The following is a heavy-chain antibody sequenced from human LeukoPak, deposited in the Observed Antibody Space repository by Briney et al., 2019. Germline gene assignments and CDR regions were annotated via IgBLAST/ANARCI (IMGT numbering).Heavy chain of an antibody. CDR2: ISYDGSNK. CDR3: AKAYYYDSSGYYHDAFDI. D-gene: IGHD3-22*01. J-gene: IGHJ3*02. CDR1: GFTFSSYG. Sequence: AGGSLRLSCAASGFTFSSYGMHWVRQAPGKGLEWVAVISYDGSNKYYADSVKGRFTISRDNSKNTLYLQMNSLRAEDTAVYYCAKAYYYDSSGYYHDAFDIWGQGTMVTVSS. V-gene: IGHV3-30*18.